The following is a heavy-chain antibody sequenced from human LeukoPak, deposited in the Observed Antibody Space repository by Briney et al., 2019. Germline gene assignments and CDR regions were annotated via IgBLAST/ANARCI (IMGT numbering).Heavy chain of an antibody. CDR2: ISGSGGST. J-gene: IGHJ4*02. Sequence: PGGFLRLSCAASGFTFSSYGMSWVRQAPGKGLEWVSAISGSGGSTYYADSVKGRFTISRDNSKNTLYLQMNSLRAEDTAVYYCAKSHQGGEPPYYFAYWGQGTLVTVSS. V-gene: IGHV3-23*01. CDR3: AKSHQGGEPPYYFAY. D-gene: IGHD3-16*01. CDR1: GFTFSSYG.